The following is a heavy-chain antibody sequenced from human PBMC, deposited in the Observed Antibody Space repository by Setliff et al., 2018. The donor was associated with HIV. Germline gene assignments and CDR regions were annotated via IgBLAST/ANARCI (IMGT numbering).Heavy chain of an antibody. CDR3: ARESYYDSSGYIRSGAFDI. CDR1: GFTFTIYT. Sequence: GGSLRLSCAASGFTFTIYTMNWVRQAPGKGLEWVSSLSGDSNHIYYADSVKGRFTISRDNAKNSLYLQMNSLRAEDTAVYYCARESYYDSSGYIRSGAFDIWGQGTMVTVSS. J-gene: IGHJ3*02. D-gene: IGHD3-22*01. CDR2: LSGDSNHI. V-gene: IGHV3-21*01.